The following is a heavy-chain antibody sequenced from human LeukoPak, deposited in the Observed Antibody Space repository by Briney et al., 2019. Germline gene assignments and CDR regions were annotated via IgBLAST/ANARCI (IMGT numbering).Heavy chain of an antibody. D-gene: IGHD3-10*01. J-gene: IGHJ5*02. CDR3: ARGEITYYYGSGSPADWFDP. V-gene: IGHV1-69*13. CDR2: IIPIFGTA. CDR1: GGTFSSYA. Sequence: SVKVSCKASGGTFSSYAISWVRQAPGQGLEWMGGIIPIFGTANYAQKFQGRVTITADESTSTAYMELSSLRSEDTAVYYCARGEITYYYGSGSPADWFDPWGQGTLVTVSS.